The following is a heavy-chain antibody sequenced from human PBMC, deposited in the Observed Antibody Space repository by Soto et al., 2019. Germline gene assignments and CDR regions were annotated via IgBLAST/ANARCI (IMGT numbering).Heavy chain of an antibody. CDR3: ASGEVSSGMQYYYGMDV. CDR1: GYTFTSYG. D-gene: IGHD2-8*01. CDR2: ISAYNGNT. Sequence: ASVKVSCKASGYTFTSYGISWVRQAPGQGLEWMGWISAYNGNTNYAQKLQGRVTMTTDTSTSTAYMELRSLRSDDTAVYYCASGEVSSGMQYYYGMDVWGQGTTVTVSS. V-gene: IGHV1-18*01. J-gene: IGHJ6*02.